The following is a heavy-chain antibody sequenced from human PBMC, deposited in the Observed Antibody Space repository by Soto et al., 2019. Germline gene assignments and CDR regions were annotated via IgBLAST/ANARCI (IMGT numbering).Heavy chain of an antibody. CDR2: IYHRGNT. D-gene: IGHD3-10*01. J-gene: IGHJ4*02. V-gene: IGHV4-31*03. CDR3: ANYYYGSGSYFHY. Sequence: QVQLQESGPGLVKPSQTLSLTCTVSGGSISSGGYYWSWIRQHPGKGLEWIGYIYHRGNTYYNPSLKSRFTISVHTSKNQFSLKLNSVTAADTAVYYCANYYYGSGSYFHYWGQGTPVTVSS. CDR1: GGSISSGGYY.